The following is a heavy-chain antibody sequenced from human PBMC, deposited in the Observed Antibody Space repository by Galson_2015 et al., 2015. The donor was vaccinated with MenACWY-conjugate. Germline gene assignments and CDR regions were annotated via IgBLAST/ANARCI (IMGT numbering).Heavy chain of an antibody. CDR2: INSDGRIT. J-gene: IGHJ4*02. V-gene: IGHV3-74*01. D-gene: IGHD1-26*01. CDR3: ARLGGNYRTTSHFDY. Sequence: SLRLSCAASGFTFSTYWMHWVRQAPGKGLVWVSRINSDGRITSYADSVKGRFTISRDNAKNTLYLQMNSQRAEDTAVYYCARLGGNYRTTSHFDYWGQGTLVTVSS. CDR1: GFTFSTYW.